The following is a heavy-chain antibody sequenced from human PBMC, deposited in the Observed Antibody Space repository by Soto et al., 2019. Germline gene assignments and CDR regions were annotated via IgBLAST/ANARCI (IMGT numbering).Heavy chain of an antibody. J-gene: IGHJ4*02. CDR1: GYNFINYW. CDR3: AISSVAAAGFDY. V-gene: IGHV5-51*01. D-gene: IGHD6-13*01. Sequence: GESLKISCKTSGYNFINYWIGWVRQTPGKGLEWVGIFYPGDSDTRYSPSSEGQATISADKSISTAYLQWTSLKASDTAMYYCAISSVAAAGFDYWGQGILVTVSS. CDR2: FYPGDSDT.